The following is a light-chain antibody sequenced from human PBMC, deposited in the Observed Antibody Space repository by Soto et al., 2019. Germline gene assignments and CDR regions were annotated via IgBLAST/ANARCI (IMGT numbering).Light chain of an antibody. J-gene: IGLJ2*01. Sequence: QSALTQPRSVSGSPGQSVTISCTGTSSDVGGYNFVSWYQQHPGNAPKLMIYDVSKRPSGVPDRFSGSKSGITASLTISGLRADDEADYYCCSYAGNYIWIFGGGTKLTVL. CDR2: DVS. CDR3: CSYAGNYIWI. V-gene: IGLV2-11*01. CDR1: SSDVGGYNF.